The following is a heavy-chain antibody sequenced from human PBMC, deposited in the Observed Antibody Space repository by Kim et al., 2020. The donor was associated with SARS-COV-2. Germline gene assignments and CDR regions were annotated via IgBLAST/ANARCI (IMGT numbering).Heavy chain of an antibody. CDR1: GYMFTSYG. D-gene: IGHD4-17*01. CDR3: ARGAYGDVSFDY. Sequence: ASVKVSCKACGYMFTSYGFSWVRQAPGQGLEWLGWISARDGNTKYGQKVQGRVIMTTDTSTNTAYMELWSLRSDDTAMYYCARGAYGDVSFDYWGQGTLDTVSS. V-gene: IGHV1-18*04. J-gene: IGHJ4*02. CDR2: ISARDGNT.